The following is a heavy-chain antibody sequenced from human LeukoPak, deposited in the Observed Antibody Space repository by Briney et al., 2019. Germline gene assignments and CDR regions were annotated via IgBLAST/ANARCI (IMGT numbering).Heavy chain of an antibody. J-gene: IGHJ5*02. CDR3: ALQPARRLSWFDP. V-gene: IGHV4-59*04. D-gene: IGHD2-2*01. CDR2: IYHSGNT. CDR1: GASISTYY. Sequence: SETLSLTCSVSGASISTYYWSWIRQPPGKGLEWIANIYHSGNTYYNPSLKSRVTISVDTSRNQFSLKLSSVTAADTAVYYCALQPARRLSWFDPWGQGTLVTVSS.